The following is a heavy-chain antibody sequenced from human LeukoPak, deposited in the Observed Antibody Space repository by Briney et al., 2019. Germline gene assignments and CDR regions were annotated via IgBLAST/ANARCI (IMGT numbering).Heavy chain of an antibody. CDR1: GFTFSSYG. Sequence: GGSLRLSCAASGFTFSSYGMHWVRQAPGKGLEWVAVIWYDGGNKYYADSVKGRFTISRDNSKNTLYLQMNSLTAEDTAVYYCASLLQGDGMDVWGKGTTVTVSS. D-gene: IGHD4-11*01. CDR3: ASLLQGDGMDV. J-gene: IGHJ6*04. CDR2: IWYDGGNK. V-gene: IGHV3-33*01.